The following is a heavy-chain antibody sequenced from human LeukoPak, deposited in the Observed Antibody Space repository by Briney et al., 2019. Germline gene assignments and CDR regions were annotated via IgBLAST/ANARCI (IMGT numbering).Heavy chain of an antibody. J-gene: IGHJ4*02. V-gene: IGHV3-30*18. CDR1: GFTFSSYA. CDR3: AKDFESVVPYYGSGTDY. CDR2: ISYDGTNK. D-gene: IGHD3-10*01. Sequence: PGGSLRLSCAASGFTFSSYAMHWVRQAPGKGLEWMAVISYDGTNKNYADSVKGRFTISRDNSKNMLYLQMHSLRAEDTAVYYCAKDFESVVPYYGSGTDYWGQGTLVTVSS.